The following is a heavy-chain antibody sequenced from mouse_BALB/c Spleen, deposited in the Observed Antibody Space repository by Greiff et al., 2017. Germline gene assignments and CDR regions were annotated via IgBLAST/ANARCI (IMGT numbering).Heavy chain of an antibody. J-gene: IGHJ3*01. V-gene: IGHV5-6-3*01. CDR3: ASHYYGNYGFAY. CDR1: GFTFSSYG. CDR2: LNSNGGST. Sequence: EVQRVESGGGLVQPGGSLKLSCAASGFTFSSYGMSWVRQTPDKRLELVATLNSNGGSTYYPDSVKGRFTISRDNAKNTLYLQMSSLKSEDTAMYDCASHYYGNYGFAYWGEGTLVTVSA. D-gene: IGHD2-1*01.